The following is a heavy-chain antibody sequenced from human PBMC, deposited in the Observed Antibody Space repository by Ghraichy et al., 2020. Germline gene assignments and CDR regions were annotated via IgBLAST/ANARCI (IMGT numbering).Heavy chain of an antibody. Sequence: SGPTLVKPTETLTLTCTVSGFSLSNARMGVSWIRQPPGKALEWLAHIFSNDEKSYSTSLKSRLTISKDTSKSQVVLTMTNMDPVDTATYYCARSENYYDSSGYYYGYWGQGTLVTVSS. D-gene: IGHD3-22*01. CDR2: IFSNDEK. CDR3: ARSENYYDSSGYYYGY. J-gene: IGHJ4*02. CDR1: GFSLSNARMG. V-gene: IGHV2-26*01.